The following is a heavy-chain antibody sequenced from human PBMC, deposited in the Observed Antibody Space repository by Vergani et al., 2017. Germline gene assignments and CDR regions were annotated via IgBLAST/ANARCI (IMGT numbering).Heavy chain of an antibody. Sequence: EVQLVESGGGLVKPGGSLRLSCAASGFTFSSYSMNWVRQAPGKGLEWVSSISSSSSYIYYADSVKGRFTISRDNAKNSLYLQMNSLRAEDTAVYYCARDHVLWFGELSSPYYYYYMDVWGKGP. CDR1: GFTFSSYS. V-gene: IGHV3-21*01. J-gene: IGHJ6*03. CDR2: ISSSSSYI. D-gene: IGHD3-10*01. CDR3: ARDHVLWFGELSSPYYYYYMDV.